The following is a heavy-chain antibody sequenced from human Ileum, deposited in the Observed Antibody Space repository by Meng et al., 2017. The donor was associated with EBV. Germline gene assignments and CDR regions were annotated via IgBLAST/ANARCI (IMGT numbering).Heavy chain of an antibody. Sequence: QGQLQEWGPGRVRPSGTLSLPGPVSGDPIRSDFWWSWVRPPPGKGLEWIGEVYHRGDTNYNPSLKSRVDISVDKSKNQFYLSLFSVTAADTAVYYCGRDQGRELINHWGQGTLVTVSS. D-gene: IGHD1-7*01. CDR1: GDPIRSDFW. CDR3: GRDQGRELINH. CDR2: VYHRGDT. V-gene: IGHV4-4*02. J-gene: IGHJ4*02.